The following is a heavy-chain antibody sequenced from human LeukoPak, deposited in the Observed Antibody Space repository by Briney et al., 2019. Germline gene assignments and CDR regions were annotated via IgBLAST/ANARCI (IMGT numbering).Heavy chain of an antibody. CDR2: FDPEDGET. D-gene: IGHD6-19*01. CDR1: GYTLTELS. J-gene: IGHJ4*02. V-gene: IGHV1-24*01. Sequence: ASVKVSCKVSGYTLTELSMHWVRQAPGKGLEWMGGFDPEDGETIYAQKFQGRVTMTEDTSTDTAYMEPSSLRSEDTAVYYCATDRAGSSGWYYFDYWGQGTLVTVSS. CDR3: ATDRAGSSGWYYFDY.